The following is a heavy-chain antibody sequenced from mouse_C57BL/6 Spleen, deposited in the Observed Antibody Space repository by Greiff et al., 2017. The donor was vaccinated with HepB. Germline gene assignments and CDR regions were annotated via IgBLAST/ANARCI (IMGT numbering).Heavy chain of an antibody. Sequence: EVKLMESGGGLVQPKGSLKLSCAASGFSFNTYAMNWVRQAPGKGVEWVARIRSKSNNYATYYADSVKDRFTISRDDSESMLYLQMNNLKTEDTAMYYCVRHDYAYWGQGTLVTVSA. CDR3: VRHDYAY. CDR1: GFSFNTYA. V-gene: IGHV10-1*01. D-gene: IGHD2-13*01. J-gene: IGHJ3*01. CDR2: IRSKSNNYAT.